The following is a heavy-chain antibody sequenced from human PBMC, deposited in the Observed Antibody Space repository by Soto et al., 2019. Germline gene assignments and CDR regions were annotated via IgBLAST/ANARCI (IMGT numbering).Heavy chain of an antibody. CDR2: IIPRSATS. CDR3: AREGLVLVPTTVNSDYYYYAMDV. Sequence: QVQLVQSGAEVKKPGSSVKVSCKASGNTFSTYTMSWMRQAPGQGLEWMGGIIPRSATSNYAKKFQGRVTITADESTNPAYMELSSLRSEDTAVYYCAREGLVLVPTTVNSDYYYYAMDVWGQGTTVTVSS. D-gene: IGHD2-2*01. CDR1: GNTFSTYT. J-gene: IGHJ6*02. V-gene: IGHV1-69*12.